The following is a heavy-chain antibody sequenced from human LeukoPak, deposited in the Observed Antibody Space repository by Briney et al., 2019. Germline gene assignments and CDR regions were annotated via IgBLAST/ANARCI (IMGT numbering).Heavy chain of an antibody. CDR1: GYTFTSYG. V-gene: IGHV1-46*01. J-gene: IGHJ4*02. Sequence: ASVKVSCKASGYTFTSYGISWVRQAPGQGLEWMGIINPSGGSTSYAQKFQGRVTMTRDTSTSTVYMELSSLRSEDTAVYYCARDNFWSGYYDYWGQGTLVTVSS. CDR2: INPSGGST. D-gene: IGHD3-3*01. CDR3: ARDNFWSGYYDY.